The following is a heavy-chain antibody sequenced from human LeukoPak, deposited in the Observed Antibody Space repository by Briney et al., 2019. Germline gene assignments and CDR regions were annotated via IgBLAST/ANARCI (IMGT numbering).Heavy chain of an antibody. V-gene: IGHV3-74*01. Sequence: GGSLRLSCAASGFTFTSYWTHWVRQAPGKGLVWVSRISIDGSTTTYADSVRGRFTISRDNTKNTLYLQMNSLRAEDTAVYYCAINSGTVFDYWGQGTLVTVSS. CDR3: AINSGTVFDY. CDR2: ISIDGSTT. D-gene: IGHD1-20*01. J-gene: IGHJ4*02. CDR1: GFTFTSYW.